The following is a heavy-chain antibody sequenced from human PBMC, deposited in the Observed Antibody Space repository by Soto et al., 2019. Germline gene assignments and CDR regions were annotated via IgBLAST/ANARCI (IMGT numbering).Heavy chain of an antibody. Sequence: QVQLVQSGAEVKKPGASVKVSCKASGYTFTSYDINWVRQATGQGLVWRGWMNPNSGQTGYAQKLQGRGTMTRNTSISKAYMELSSLRSEDTAVYYCARTLYGDNVDYWGQGTLVTVSS. J-gene: IGHJ4*02. CDR3: ARTLYGDNVDY. CDR2: MNPNSGQT. CDR1: GYTFTSYD. D-gene: IGHD4-17*01. V-gene: IGHV1-8*01.